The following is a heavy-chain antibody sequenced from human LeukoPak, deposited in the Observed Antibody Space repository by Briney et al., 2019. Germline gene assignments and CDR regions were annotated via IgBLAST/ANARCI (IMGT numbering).Heavy chain of an antibody. CDR3: AREFDGQWLDY. Sequence: SETLSLTCTVSGGSISSYYWSWIRQPPGKGLEWIGYIYYSGSTNYNPSLKSRVTISVDTSKNQFSLKLSSVTAADTAVYYCAREFDGQWLDYWGQGTLVTVSS. CDR2: IYYSGST. CDR1: GGSISSYY. D-gene: IGHD6-19*01. V-gene: IGHV4-59*01. J-gene: IGHJ4*02.